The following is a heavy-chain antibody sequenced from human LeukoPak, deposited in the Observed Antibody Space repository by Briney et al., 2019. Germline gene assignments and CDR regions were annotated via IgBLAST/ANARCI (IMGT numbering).Heavy chain of an antibody. CDR1: GGTFSSYA. CDR2: IIPILGIA. CDR3: ATSAERWLQYAFDI. J-gene: IGHJ3*02. V-gene: IGHV1-69*04. Sequence: SVNVSCKASGGTFSSYAISWVRQAPGQGLEWMGRIIPILGIANYAQKFQGRVTITADKSTSTAYMELSSLRSEDTAVYYCATSAERWLQYAFDIWGQGTMVTVSS. D-gene: IGHD5-24*01.